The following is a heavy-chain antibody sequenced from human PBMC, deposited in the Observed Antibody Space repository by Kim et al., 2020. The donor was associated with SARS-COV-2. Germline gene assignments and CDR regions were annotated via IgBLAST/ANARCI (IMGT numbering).Heavy chain of an antibody. V-gene: IGHV1-3*01. J-gene: IGHJ6*02. Sequence: YYQKFQGRITIPRETSASTAYMELSSLRSEDTAVYYCARDNDILAWGMDVWGQGTTVTVSS. D-gene: IGHD3-9*01. CDR3: ARDNDILAWGMDV.